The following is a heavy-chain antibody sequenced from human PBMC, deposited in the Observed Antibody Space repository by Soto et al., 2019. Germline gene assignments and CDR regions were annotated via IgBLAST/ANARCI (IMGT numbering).Heavy chain of an antibody. J-gene: IGHJ4*02. CDR1: GFTFSSYS. Sequence: EVQLVESGGGLVKPGGSLRLSCAASGFTFSSYSMNWVRQAPGKGLEWVSSISSSSSYIYYADSVKGRFTISRDNAKNSLYLQMNSLRPEDTAVYYCAREVKYSSSFSDYWGQGTLVTVSS. CDR3: AREVKYSSSFSDY. V-gene: IGHV3-21*01. CDR2: ISSSSSYI. D-gene: IGHD6-6*01.